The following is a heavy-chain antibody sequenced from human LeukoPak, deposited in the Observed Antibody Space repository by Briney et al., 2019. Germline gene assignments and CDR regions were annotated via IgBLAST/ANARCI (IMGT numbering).Heavy chain of an antibody. CDR1: GFIFSSYA. J-gene: IGHJ4*02. CDR3: AKDREGITIFPHDY. V-gene: IGHV3-23*01. Sequence: GGSLRLSCAASGFIFSSYAMSWVRQAPGKGLEWVSAISGSGGSTYYADSVKGRFTISRDNSKNTLYLQTNSLRAEDTAVYYCAKDREGITIFPHDYWGQGTPVTVSS. D-gene: IGHD3-3*01. CDR2: ISGSGGST.